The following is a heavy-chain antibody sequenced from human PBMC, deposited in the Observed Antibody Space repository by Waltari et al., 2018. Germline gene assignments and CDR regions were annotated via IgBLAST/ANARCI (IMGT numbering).Heavy chain of an antibody. CDR2: IDNSGSTT. Sequence: EVQVVESGGGLVQPGRSLSLSCVASGFSFCTYEMNWVRQAPGKGLEWVSYIDNSGSTTYYADSVKGRFTISRDNAKNSLYLQMDSLRAEDTAVYYCARPSTEYYYYYYYMDVWGKGTTVTVS. CDR3: ARPSTEYYYYYYYMDV. V-gene: IGHV3-48*03. J-gene: IGHJ6*03. CDR1: GFSFCTYE.